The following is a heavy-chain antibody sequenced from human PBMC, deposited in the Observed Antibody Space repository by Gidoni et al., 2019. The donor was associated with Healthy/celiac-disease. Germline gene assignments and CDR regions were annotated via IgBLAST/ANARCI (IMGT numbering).Heavy chain of an antibody. CDR1: GYRFTSYW. Sequence: EVQLVQSGAEVNKPGESLKLSCKGSGYRFTSYWIGWVRQMPGKGLEWRGIIYPGDSDTRYSPPFQGQVTISADKSISTADQQGSSLKASDTAMYYCARLGTRREGFDYWGQGTLVTVSS. CDR2: IYPGDSDT. D-gene: IGHD5-12*01. J-gene: IGHJ4*02. V-gene: IGHV5-51*01. CDR3: ARLGTRREGFDY.